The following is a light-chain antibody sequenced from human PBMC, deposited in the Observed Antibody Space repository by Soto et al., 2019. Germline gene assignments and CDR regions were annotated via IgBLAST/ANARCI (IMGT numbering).Light chain of an antibody. CDR1: SSNIGSNY. CDR3: AAWDDSLGGSWV. V-gene: IGLV1-47*02. CDR2: AND. Sequence: QSVLTQPPSASGTPGQRVIISCSGRSSNIGSNYVYWFQHLPGTAPKLLIYANDQRPSGVPDRFSGSKSGTSASLAISGLRSEDEAXYYCAAWDDSLGGSWVFGGGTKLTVL. J-gene: IGLJ3*02.